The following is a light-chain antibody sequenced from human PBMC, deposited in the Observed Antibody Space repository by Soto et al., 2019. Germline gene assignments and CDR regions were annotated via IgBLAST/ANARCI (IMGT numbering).Light chain of an antibody. CDR2: LGS. CDR3: MQALQTPHT. Sequence: DFVMTQSPLSLPVTPGEPASTSCGPGRGFLLVMGKNYLDWYLQKPGQSPQLLIYLGSNRASGVPDRFSGSGSGTDFTLKISRVEAEDVGIYYCMQALQTPHTFGQGTKVEIK. J-gene: IGKJ1*01. V-gene: IGKV2-28*01. CDR1: RGFLLVMGKNY.